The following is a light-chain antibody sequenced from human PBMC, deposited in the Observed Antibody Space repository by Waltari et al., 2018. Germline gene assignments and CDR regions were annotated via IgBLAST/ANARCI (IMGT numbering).Light chain of an antibody. CDR3: QRSYNTPWT. CDR1: QNIIIY. J-gene: IGKJ1*01. CDR2: AAS. V-gene: IGKV1-39*01. Sequence: DIQMTQSPSSLSASVGDRVTITCRASQNIIIYLNWYQQKSGKAPKLLTYAASSLQSGVPSRFSGSGSGTDFTLTISSLQPEDFATYYCQRSYNTPWTFGQGTKVEIK.